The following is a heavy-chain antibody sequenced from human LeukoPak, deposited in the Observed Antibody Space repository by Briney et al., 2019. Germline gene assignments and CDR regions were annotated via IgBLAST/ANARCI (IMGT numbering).Heavy chain of an antibody. J-gene: IGHJ5*02. D-gene: IGHD6-13*01. CDR3: ARESLKIAVAAHVWFDP. Sequence: SETLSLTCTVSGGSISSYYWSWIRQPPGKGLEWIGYIYYSGSTYYNPSLKSRVTISVDTSKNQFSLKLSSVTAADTAVYYCARESLKIAVAAHVWFDPWGQGTLVTVSS. CDR2: IYYSGST. CDR1: GGSISSYY. V-gene: IGHV4-59*12.